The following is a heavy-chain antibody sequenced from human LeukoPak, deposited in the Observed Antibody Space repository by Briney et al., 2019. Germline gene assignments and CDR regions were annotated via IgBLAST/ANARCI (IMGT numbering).Heavy chain of an antibody. D-gene: IGHD1-20*01. CDR1: GFSLSTNGGG. CDR3: AHGGVTGTKY. V-gene: IGHV2-5*02. Sequence: SGPTLVKPTQTLTLTCTFSGFSLSTNGGGVGWIRQPPGKALEWLALIYWDDDKRYSPSLKTGLSITKDTSKNQVVLTMTNMGPVDTATYYCAHGGVTGTKYWGQGTLVTVSS. CDR2: IYWDDDK. J-gene: IGHJ4*02.